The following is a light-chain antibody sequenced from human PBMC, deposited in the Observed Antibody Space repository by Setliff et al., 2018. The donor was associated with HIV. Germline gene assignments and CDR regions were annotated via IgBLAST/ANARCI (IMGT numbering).Light chain of an antibody. V-gene: IGLV2-11*01. CDR2: DVT. J-gene: IGLJ1*01. CDR3: ASHRDTNTLEV. CDR1: SSDVGRYNY. Sequence: QSVLTQPRSVSGSPGQSVTISCTGTSSDVGRYNYVSWYQHHPGKAPKLIIYDVTKRPSGVPDRFSGSKSGNTASLTISGLQAEDEADYYCASHRDTNTLEVFGTGTKVTVL.